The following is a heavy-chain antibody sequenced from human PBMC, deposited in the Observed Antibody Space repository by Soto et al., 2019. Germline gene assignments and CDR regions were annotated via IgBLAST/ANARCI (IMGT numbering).Heavy chain of an antibody. D-gene: IGHD3-9*01. V-gene: IGHV3-30*18. CDR2: ISYDGSNK. CDR3: AKGDTSYYDILTGAYYFDY. J-gene: IGHJ4*02. Sequence: QVQLVESGGGVVKPGRSLRLSCAASGFTFSSYGMHWVRQAPGKGLEWVAVISYDGSNKYYADSVKGRFTISRDNSKHTLYLQIKSLRAEDTAVYYCAKGDTSYYDILTGAYYFDYWGQGTLVTVSS. CDR1: GFTFSSYG.